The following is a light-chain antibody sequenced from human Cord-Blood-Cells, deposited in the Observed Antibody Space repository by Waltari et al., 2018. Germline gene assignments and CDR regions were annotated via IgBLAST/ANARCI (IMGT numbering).Light chain of an antibody. CDR2: DAS. J-gene: IGKJ3*01. CDR3: QQRSNWLFT. V-gene: IGKV3-11*01. CDR1: QCVSSY. Sequence: EIVFTQPPATLSLSPGERAPLSCRASQCVSSYFAWYQQKPGQAPRLLISDASNRATGIPARCIGSGSGTDYTLTISSREPEDFAVYYYQQRSNWLFTFGPGTKVDIK.